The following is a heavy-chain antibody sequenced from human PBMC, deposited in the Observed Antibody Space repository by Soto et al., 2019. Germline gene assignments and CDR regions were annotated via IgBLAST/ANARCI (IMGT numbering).Heavy chain of an antibody. Sequence: GGSLRLSCAASGFTFSSYAMSLVRQAQGKGLEWVSSLSGSGGSTYYADSVKGRFTISRDNSKNTLYLQMNSLRAEDTAVYYCAKDAGVTTTQMPVTTIDYWGQGTLVTVSS. J-gene: IGHJ4*02. V-gene: IGHV3-23*01. D-gene: IGHD4-17*01. CDR2: LSGSGGST. CDR3: AKDAGVTTTQMPVTTIDY. CDR1: GFTFSSYA.